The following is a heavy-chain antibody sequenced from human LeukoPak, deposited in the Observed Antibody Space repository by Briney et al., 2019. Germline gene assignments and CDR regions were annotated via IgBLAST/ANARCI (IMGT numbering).Heavy chain of an antibody. J-gene: IGHJ6*02. CDR1: GFTFNNYE. V-gene: IGHV3-48*03. CDR2: ISSSGITI. D-gene: IGHD3-3*01. Sequence: GGSLRLSCAASGFTFNNYEMNWVRQAPGKGLECVSYISSSGITIYYADSVKGRFTISRDNAKNSLYLQVNSLRAEDTAVYFCARGGFWSGYYNYYGMDVWGQGTTVTVSS. CDR3: ARGGFWSGYYNYYGMDV.